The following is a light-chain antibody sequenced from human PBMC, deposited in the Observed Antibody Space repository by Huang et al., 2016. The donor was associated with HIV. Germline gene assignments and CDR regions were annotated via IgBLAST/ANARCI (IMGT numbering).Light chain of an antibody. J-gene: IGKJ4*01. V-gene: IGKV4-1*01. CDR2: WAS. Sequence: DIVMTQSPDSLAVSLGERATINCKSSQSVLFSSKNKNCLAWYQQRPGQPPRLLINWASTRESGVPDRFSGSGSGTDFTLTISSLQAEDVAVYYCQQYYITPLTFGGGTKVEIK. CDR3: QQYYITPLT. CDR1: QSVLFSSKNKNC.